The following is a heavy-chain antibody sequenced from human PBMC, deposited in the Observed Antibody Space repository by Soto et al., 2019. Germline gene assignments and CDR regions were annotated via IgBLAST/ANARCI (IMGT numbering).Heavy chain of an antibody. Sequence: GESLKISCKGSGYSFTSYWISWVRQMPGKGLEWMGRIDPSDSYTNYSPSFQGHVTISADKSISTAYLQWSSLKASDTAMYYCARYIVVGNYYYYGMDVWGQGXTVTVSS. J-gene: IGHJ6*02. CDR3: ARYIVVGNYYYYGMDV. CDR2: IDPSDSYT. D-gene: IGHD2-2*01. V-gene: IGHV5-10-1*01. CDR1: GYSFTSYW.